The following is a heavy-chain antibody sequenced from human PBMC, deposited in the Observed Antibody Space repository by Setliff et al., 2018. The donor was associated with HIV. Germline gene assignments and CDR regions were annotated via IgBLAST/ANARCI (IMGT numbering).Heavy chain of an antibody. CDR3: ARATWIRSSYYFDY. D-gene: IGHD5-18*01. CDR1: AFTFNIYA. Sequence: ASVKVSCKASAFTFNIYAIHWVRQAPGQGLERMGWINTNTGNPTYAQGFTGRFVFSLDTPVSTAYLLISSLKAEDTAVYYCARATWIRSSYYFDYWGQGTLVTVSS. J-gene: IGHJ4*02. V-gene: IGHV7-4-1*02. CDR2: INTNTGNP.